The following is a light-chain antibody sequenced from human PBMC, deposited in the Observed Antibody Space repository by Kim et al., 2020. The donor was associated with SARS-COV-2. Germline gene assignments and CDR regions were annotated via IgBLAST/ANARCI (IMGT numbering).Light chain of an antibody. Sequence: VAWGQTGRITCQGDSLRSYYATWYQQKPGQAPILVIYGKNNRPSGIPDRFSGSSSGNTASLTITGTQAGDEADYYCNSRDSNDNVVFGGGTKLTVL. V-gene: IGLV3-19*01. CDR3: NSRDSNDNVV. CDR1: SLRSYY. CDR2: GKN. J-gene: IGLJ2*01.